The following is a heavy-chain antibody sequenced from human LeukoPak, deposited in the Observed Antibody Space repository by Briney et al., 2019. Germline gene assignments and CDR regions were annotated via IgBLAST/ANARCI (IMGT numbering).Heavy chain of an antibody. Sequence: SETLSLTCTVSGGSISSYYWSWIRQPPGKGLEWIGYIYYSGSTNYNPSLKSRVTISVDTSNNQFSLKLSSVTAADTAVYYCARGLGLRFLEWFRKSNWFDPWGQGTLVTVSS. CDR1: GGSISSYY. D-gene: IGHD3-3*01. CDR3: ARGLGLRFLEWFRKSNWFDP. V-gene: IGHV4-59*12. J-gene: IGHJ5*02. CDR2: IYYSGST.